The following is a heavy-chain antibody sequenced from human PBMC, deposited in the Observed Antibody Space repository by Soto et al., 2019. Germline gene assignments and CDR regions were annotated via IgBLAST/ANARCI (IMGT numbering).Heavy chain of an antibody. Sequence: NPSETLSLTCAVYGGSFSGYYWSWIRQPPGKGLEWIGEINHSGSTNYNPSLKSRVTISVDTSKNQFSLKLSSVTAADTAVYYCARGPCSGGSCSIDYWGQGTLVTVSS. V-gene: IGHV4-34*01. D-gene: IGHD2-15*01. J-gene: IGHJ4*02. CDR2: INHSGST. CDR1: GGSFSGYY. CDR3: ARGPCSGGSCSIDY.